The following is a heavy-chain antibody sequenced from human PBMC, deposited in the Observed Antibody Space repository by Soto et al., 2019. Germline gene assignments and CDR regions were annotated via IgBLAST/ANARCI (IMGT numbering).Heavy chain of an antibody. J-gene: IGHJ4*02. Sequence: QVQLQQWGAGLLKPSETLSLTCAVYGGSFSGYYWSWIRQPPGKGLEWIGEINHSGSTNYNPSLKSRVTISVDTSKNQFSLKLSSVTAADTAAYYCARGGGQGLDYWGQGTLVTVSS. CDR3: ARGGGQGLDY. D-gene: IGHD3-16*01. CDR1: GGSFSGYY. CDR2: INHSGST. V-gene: IGHV4-34*01.